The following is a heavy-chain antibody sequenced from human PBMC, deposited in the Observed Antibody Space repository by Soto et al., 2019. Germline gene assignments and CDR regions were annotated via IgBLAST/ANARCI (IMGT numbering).Heavy chain of an antibody. Sequence: SETLSLTCAVHGGSFSGYYWSWIRQPPGKGLEWIGEINHSGSTNYNPSLKSRVTISVDTSKNQFSLKLSSVTAADTAVYYCARGPRFGMDVWGQGTTVTVS. CDR3: ARGPRFGMDV. J-gene: IGHJ6*02. V-gene: IGHV4-34*01. CDR1: GGSFSGYY. CDR2: INHSGST.